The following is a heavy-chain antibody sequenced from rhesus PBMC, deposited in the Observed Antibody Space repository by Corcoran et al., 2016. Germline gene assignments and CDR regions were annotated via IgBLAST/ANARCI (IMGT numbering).Heavy chain of an antibody. CDR1: GGSISSNY. CDR3: ARLLVHGEYSNYRYFDY. J-gene: IGHJ4*01. CDR2: IYGGSGST. Sequence: QVQLQESGPGLVKPSETLSLTCAVSGGSISSNYWSWIRQSPGKGLEWIGYIYGGSGSTSYNPSLKSRVTISTDTSKNQFSLKLSSVTAADTAVYYGARLLVHGEYSNYRYFDYWGQGVLVTVSS. D-gene: IGHD4-23*01. V-gene: IGHV4-147*01.